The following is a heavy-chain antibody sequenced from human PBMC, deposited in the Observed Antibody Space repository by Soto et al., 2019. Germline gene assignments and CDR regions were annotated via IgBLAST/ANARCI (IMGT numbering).Heavy chain of an antibody. Sequence: GASVKVSCKASGYTFTSYAMHWVRQAPGQRLEWMGWINAGNGNTKYSQKFQGRVTITRDTSASTAYMELSSLRSEDTAVYYCARVLISYCTNGVRYKAPFDYWGQGTLVTVSS. CDR1: GYTFTSYA. CDR2: INAGNGNT. V-gene: IGHV1-3*01. D-gene: IGHD2-8*01. J-gene: IGHJ4*02. CDR3: ARVLISYCTNGVRYKAPFDY.